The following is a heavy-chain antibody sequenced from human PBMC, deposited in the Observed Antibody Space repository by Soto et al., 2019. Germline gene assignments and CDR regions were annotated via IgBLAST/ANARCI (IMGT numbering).Heavy chain of an antibody. D-gene: IGHD5-12*01. CDR2: ISSNGGST. CDR1: GFSFRIYA. Sequence: GGSLRLSCSASGFSFRIYAMYWVRQAPGKGLEYVSVISSNGGSTYYADSVKGRFTISRDNSENTLYLQMSSLRAEDTALYYCVKAFYSGYPPYYYAMDVWGQGTTVTVSS. CDR3: VKAFYSGYPPYYYAMDV. V-gene: IGHV3-64D*08. J-gene: IGHJ6*02.